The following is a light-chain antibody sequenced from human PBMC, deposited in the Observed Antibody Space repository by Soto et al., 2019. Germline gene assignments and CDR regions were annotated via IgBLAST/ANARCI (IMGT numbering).Light chain of an antibody. Sequence: EIVLTQSPATLSLSPGERATLSCMASQTVSSSLAWYQQKPGQAPRLLIYEASNRATGIPAGFSGSGSGADFTLTISSLEPEDFALYYCQQHINWPLTFGGGTKVDNK. J-gene: IGKJ4*01. CDR3: QQHINWPLT. CDR2: EAS. V-gene: IGKV3-11*01. CDR1: QTVSSS.